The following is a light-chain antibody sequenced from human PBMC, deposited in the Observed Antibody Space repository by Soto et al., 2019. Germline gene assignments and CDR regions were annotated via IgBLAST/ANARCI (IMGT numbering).Light chain of an antibody. CDR3: TSYTSTSTYV. J-gene: IGLJ1*01. CDR2: KVS. V-gene: IGLV2-14*01. Sequence: QSVLTQPASVSGSPGQSITISCTGTSSDVGGYNYVSWYQQYPGRVPKLLIYKVSNRPSGVSNRFSGSKSGNTASLTISGLQAEDEADYYCTSYTSTSTYVFGTGTKVTV. CDR1: SSDVGGYNY.